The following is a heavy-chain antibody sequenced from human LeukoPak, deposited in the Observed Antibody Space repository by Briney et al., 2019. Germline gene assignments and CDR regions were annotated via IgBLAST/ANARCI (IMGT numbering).Heavy chain of an antibody. Sequence: GGSLRLSCAASGFTFSSYWMHWVRQAPGKGLVWVSRINSDGSSTSYADSVKGRFTISRDNAKNTLYLQMNSLRAEDTAVYYCARGRDGYNFLDHWGQGTLVTVSS. V-gene: IGHV3-74*01. J-gene: IGHJ4*02. CDR3: ARGRDGYNFLDH. D-gene: IGHD5-24*01. CDR1: GFTFSSYW. CDR2: INSDGSST.